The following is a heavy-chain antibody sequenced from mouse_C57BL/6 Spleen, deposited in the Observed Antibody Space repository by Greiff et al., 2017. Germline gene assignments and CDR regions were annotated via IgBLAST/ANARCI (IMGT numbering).Heavy chain of an antibody. V-gene: IGHV14-3*01. Sequence: VQLQQSVAELVRPGASVKLSCTASGFNIKNTYMHWVKQRPEQGLEWIGRIDPANGNTKYAPKFQGKATITADTTSNTAYLQLSSLTSEDTAIYYWARRGYYYGSSPYYYAMDYWGQGPSVTVSS. CDR1: GFNIKNTY. CDR2: IDPANGNT. J-gene: IGHJ4*01. CDR3: ARRGYYYGSSPYYYAMDY. D-gene: IGHD1-1*01.